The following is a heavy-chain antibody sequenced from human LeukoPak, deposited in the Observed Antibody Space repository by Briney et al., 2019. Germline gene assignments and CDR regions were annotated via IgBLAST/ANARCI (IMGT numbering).Heavy chain of an antibody. J-gene: IGHJ6*02. CDR2: ISYDGSKK. CDR3: ARGGDFWSGYKTHDYGLDV. V-gene: IGHV3-30-3*01. Sequence: GRSLRCSGAGSGFTFSSYAMEWVRQAPGKGLEWVAVISYDGSKKYQADSVKGRFTISRDNRNKMQYLEMDRMRADDTAVYYCARGGDFWSGYKTHDYGLDVWGHGTTVTVSS. D-gene: IGHD3-3*01. CDR1: GFTFSSYA.